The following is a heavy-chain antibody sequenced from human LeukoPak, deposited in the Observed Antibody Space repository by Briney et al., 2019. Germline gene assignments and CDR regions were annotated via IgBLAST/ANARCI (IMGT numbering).Heavy chain of an antibody. J-gene: IGHJ6*03. CDR1: GGSIISNY. Sequence: SETLSLTCTVSGGSIISNYWSWIRQSAGTGLEWTGRIYGSGITDYNPSLKSRVTMSLDTSRKQFSLRLTSVTAADTAVYYCARLKFYDSTGYSPGYYMDVWGKGTTVSVFS. D-gene: IGHD3-22*01. CDR2: IYGSGIT. CDR3: ARLKFYDSTGYSPGYYMDV. V-gene: IGHV4-4*07.